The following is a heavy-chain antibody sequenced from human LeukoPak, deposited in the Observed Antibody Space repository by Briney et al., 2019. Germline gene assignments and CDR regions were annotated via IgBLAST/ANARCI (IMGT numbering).Heavy chain of an antibody. J-gene: IGHJ4*02. V-gene: IGHV3-21*01. CDR2: ISTGSTYL. CDR3: ARERDVTGDPLDY. Sequence: PGGSLRLSCVASGFSFSSNKMNWVRQAPGKGLEWVSSISTGSTYLKYAKSVRGRFTISRDNTNYSLYLQMNSLRAEDTAIYYCARERDVTGDPLDYWGQGTLVTISS. CDR1: GFSFSSNK. D-gene: IGHD7-27*01.